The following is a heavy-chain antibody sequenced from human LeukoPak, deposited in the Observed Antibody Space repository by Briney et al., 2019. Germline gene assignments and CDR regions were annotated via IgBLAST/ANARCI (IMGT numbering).Heavy chain of an antibody. J-gene: IGHJ4*01. CDR2: IWYDGSNQ. CDR3: AKGIYSSGWSYFDY. Sequence: GGSLRLSCAASGLPFSSNGMHWVRQAPGKGLEWVAVIWYDGSNQYCANSVKGRFTISRDKSKITLFLQMNSLRAEDTAVYYCAKGIYSSGWSYFDYWGHGTLVTVSS. D-gene: IGHD6-19*01. V-gene: IGHV3-33*03. CDR1: GLPFSSNG.